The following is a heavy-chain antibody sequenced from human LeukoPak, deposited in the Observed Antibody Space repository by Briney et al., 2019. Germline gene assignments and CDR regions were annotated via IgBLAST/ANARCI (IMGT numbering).Heavy chain of an antibody. CDR2: ISSSGSTI. CDR3: ATGGRRWFNPFDY. CDR1: GFTFSSYE. V-gene: IGHV3-48*03. Sequence: GGSLRLSCAASGFTFSSYEMNWVRQAPGKALEWVSYISSSGSTIYYADSVKGRFTISRDNAKNTLYLQMNSLRAEDTAVYYCATGGRRWFNPFDYWGQGTLVTVSS. D-gene: IGHD4-23*01. J-gene: IGHJ4*02.